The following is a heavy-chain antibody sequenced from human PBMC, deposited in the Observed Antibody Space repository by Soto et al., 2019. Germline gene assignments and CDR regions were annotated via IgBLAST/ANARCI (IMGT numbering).Heavy chain of an antibody. CDR1: GGSISSGGYY. D-gene: IGHD2-15*01. CDR2: IYYSGST. Sequence: QVQLLESGPGLVKPSQTLSLTCTVSGGSISSGGYYWSWIRQHPGKGLEWIGYIYYSGSTYYNPSLKSRVTISVDTSKNQFSLKLSSVTAADTAVYYCARRYCSGGSCYWFDPWGQGTLVTVSS. J-gene: IGHJ5*02. CDR3: ARRYCSGGSCYWFDP. V-gene: IGHV4-31*03.